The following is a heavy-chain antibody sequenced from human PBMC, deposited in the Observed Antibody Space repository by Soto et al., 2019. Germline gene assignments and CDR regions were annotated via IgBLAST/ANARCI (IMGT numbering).Heavy chain of an antibody. J-gene: IGHJ4*02. CDR2: SNPNSGGT. D-gene: IGHD6-19*01. CDR1: GYTFSGFY. CDR3: ASAAVTGNAGLDF. V-gene: IGHV1-2*02. Sequence: GASVEVSCKVSGYTFSGFYMNWVRQAPGQGLEWMGWSNPNSGGTKSGEKFQGRVTMTRDTSISTAYIELSRLTPDDTAVYYCASAAVTGNAGLDFWGQGTQVTVSS.